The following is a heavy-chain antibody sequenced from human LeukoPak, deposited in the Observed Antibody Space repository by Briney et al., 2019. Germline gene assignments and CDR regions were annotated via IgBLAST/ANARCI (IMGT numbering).Heavy chain of an antibody. Sequence: PGGSLRLSCAASGFTFSSYWMSWVRQAPGKGLEWVANIKQDGSEKYYVDSVKGRFTISRDNAKNSLYLQMNSLRAEDTAVYCCARVRDSSSWGPKWFDPWGQGTLVTVSS. V-gene: IGHV3-7*03. CDR2: IKQDGSEK. J-gene: IGHJ5*02. D-gene: IGHD6-13*01. CDR3: ARVRDSSSWGPKWFDP. CDR1: GFTFSSYW.